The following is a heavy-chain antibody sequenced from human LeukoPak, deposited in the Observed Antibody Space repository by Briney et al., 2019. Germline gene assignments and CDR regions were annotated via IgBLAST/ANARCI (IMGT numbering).Heavy chain of an antibody. CDR3: ARRGIFVEMDN. J-gene: IGHJ4*02. Sequence: PSETLSLTCTVSGGSISSSSYYWGWIRQPPGKGLEWIGSIYYSGSTYYNPSLKSRVTISVDTSKNQFSLKLSSVTAADTAVYYCARRGIFVEMDNWGQGTQVTVSS. CDR1: GGSISSSSYY. D-gene: IGHD5-24*01. V-gene: IGHV4-39*01. CDR2: IYYSGST.